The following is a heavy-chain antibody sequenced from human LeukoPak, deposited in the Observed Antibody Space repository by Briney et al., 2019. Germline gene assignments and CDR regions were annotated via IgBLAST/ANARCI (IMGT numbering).Heavy chain of an antibody. J-gene: IGHJ4*02. V-gene: IGHV4-39*07. D-gene: IGHD3-22*01. Sequence: SETLSLTCTVSGGSISYSNSYWGWIRQPPGKGLEWIGNIYFSGSTYYKQSLKSRVTISVDTSKNQFFLNLRSLTAADTAVYYCARPFPLHYDSSSLFEYWGQGTLVTVSS. CDR3: ARPFPLHYDSSSLFEY. CDR1: GGSISYSNSY. CDR2: IYFSGST.